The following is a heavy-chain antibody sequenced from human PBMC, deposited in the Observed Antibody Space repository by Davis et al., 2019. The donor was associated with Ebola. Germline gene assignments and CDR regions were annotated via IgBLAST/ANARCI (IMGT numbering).Heavy chain of an antibody. CDR1: GFTSSSYW. D-gene: IGHD6-19*01. CDR3: ARDIAVAGTIGFDY. J-gene: IGHJ4*02. CDR2: IKSDGSST. V-gene: IGHV3-74*01. Sequence: HTGGSLRLSCVASGFTSSSYWMHWVRQAPGKGLVWVSLIKSDGSSTRYADSVKGRFTISRDNAKNTLYLQMNSLRPEDTAVYYCARDIAVAGTIGFDYWGQGTLVTVSS.